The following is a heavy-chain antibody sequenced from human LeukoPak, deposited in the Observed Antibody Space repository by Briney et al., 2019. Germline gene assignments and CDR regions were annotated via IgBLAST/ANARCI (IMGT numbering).Heavy chain of an antibody. Sequence: GGSLRLSCAASGFTFSSYGMHWVRQAPGKGLEWVAFIRYDGGNKYYADSVKGRFTISRDNSKNTLYLQMNSLRAEDTAVYYCAKDMYYYDSSGYLPAASFDYWGQGTLVTVSS. CDR2: IRYDGGNK. V-gene: IGHV3-30*02. J-gene: IGHJ4*02. CDR1: GFTFSSYG. D-gene: IGHD3-22*01. CDR3: AKDMYYYDSSGYLPAASFDY.